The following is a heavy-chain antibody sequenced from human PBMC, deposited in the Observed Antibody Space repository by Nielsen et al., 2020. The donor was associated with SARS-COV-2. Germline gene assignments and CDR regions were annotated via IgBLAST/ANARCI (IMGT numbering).Heavy chain of an antibody. CDR1: GFTFSSYT. CDR3: ALRIVVEK. CDR2: ISSGSKTI. D-gene: IGHD2-2*01. J-gene: IGHJ4*02. V-gene: IGHV3-48*02. Sequence: GESLKISCAASGFTFSSYTMNWVRQAPGKGLEWVSYISSGSKTIYYADSVKGRFTISRDDARNSLYLQMNSLRDEDTAVYYCALRIVVEKWGQGTLVTVSS.